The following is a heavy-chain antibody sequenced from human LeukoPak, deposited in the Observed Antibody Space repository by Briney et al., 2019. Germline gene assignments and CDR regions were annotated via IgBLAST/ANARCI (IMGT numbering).Heavy chain of an antibody. CDR1: GHTLSDLS. Sequence: ASVKVSCKVSGHTLSDLSMHWVRQAPGKGLEWMGGFDREDGERLYAQKFQGRVTISADKSTSTAYMEVSSLRSEDTAVYYCATGIGTLWSGYYHDYWGQGTLVTVSS. CDR3: ATGIGTLWSGYYHDY. D-gene: IGHD3-3*01. CDR2: FDREDGER. J-gene: IGHJ4*02. V-gene: IGHV1-24*01.